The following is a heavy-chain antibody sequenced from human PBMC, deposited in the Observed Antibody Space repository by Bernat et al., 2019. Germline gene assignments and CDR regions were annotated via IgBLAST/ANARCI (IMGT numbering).Heavy chain of an antibody. V-gene: IGHV3-30*01. J-gene: IGHJ4*02. CDR1: GFTFSSYA. CDR2: ISYDGSNK. D-gene: IGHD3-16*02. CDR3: AREAPIDRMITFGGVIVRRNFDY. Sequence: QVQLVESGGGVVQPGRSLRLSCAASGFTFSSYAMHWVRQAPGKWLEWVAVISYDGSNKYYADSVKGRFTISRDNSKNTLYMQMNSLRAEDTAVYYCAREAPIDRMITFGGVIVRRNFDYWGQGTLVTVSS.